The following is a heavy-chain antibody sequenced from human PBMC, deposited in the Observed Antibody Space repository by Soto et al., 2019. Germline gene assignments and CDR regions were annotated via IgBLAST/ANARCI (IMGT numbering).Heavy chain of an antibody. CDR3: AHAGDYDLLTFDH. Sequence: QITLKESGPTLVRPAQTLTLTCGFSGFSLSSYGMGVAWIRQPPGKALEWRALIYWDDDKRYSPSLKDRLAISKDTSSNQVVLTITNMDPGDTATYFCAHAGDYDLLTFDHWGPGTLVTVSS. CDR2: IYWDDDK. J-gene: IGHJ4*02. V-gene: IGHV2-5*02. CDR1: GFSLSSYGMG. D-gene: IGHD4-17*01.